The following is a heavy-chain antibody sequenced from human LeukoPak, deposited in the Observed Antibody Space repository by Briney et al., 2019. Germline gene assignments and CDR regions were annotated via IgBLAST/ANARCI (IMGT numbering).Heavy chain of an antibody. CDR2: IYTSGST. Sequence: PSETLSLTCAVSGGSISSGSYYWSWIRQPAGKGLEWIGRIYTSGSTNYNPSLKSRVTISVDTSKNQFSLKLSSVTAADTAVYYCARDGPSYDSSGYHYNYWGQGTLVTVSS. D-gene: IGHD3-22*01. J-gene: IGHJ4*02. CDR1: GGSISSGSYY. CDR3: ARDGPSYDSSGYHYNY. V-gene: IGHV4-61*02.